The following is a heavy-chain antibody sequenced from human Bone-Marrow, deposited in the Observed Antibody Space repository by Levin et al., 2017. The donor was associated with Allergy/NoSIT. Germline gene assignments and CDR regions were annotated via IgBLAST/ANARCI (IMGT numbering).Heavy chain of an antibody. V-gene: IGHV1-8*01. D-gene: IGHD6-19*01. CDR2: MNPNSGNT. CDR1: GYTFTSYD. J-gene: IGHJ6*02. CDR3: ARVLSSGWFVVTSDQRDYYYGMDV. Sequence: ASVKVSCKASGYTFTSYDINWVRQATGQGLEWMGWMNPNSGNTGYAQKFQGRVTMTRNTSISTAYMELSSLRSEDTAVYYCARVLSSGWFVVTSDQRDYYYGMDVWGQGTTVTVSS.